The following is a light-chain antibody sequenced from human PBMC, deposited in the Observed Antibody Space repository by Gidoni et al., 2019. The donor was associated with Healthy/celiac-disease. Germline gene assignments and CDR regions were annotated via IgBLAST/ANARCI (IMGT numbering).Light chain of an antibody. Sequence: IVLTQSPGTLSLSPGERATLSCRASQSVSSSYLAWYQQKPGQAPRLLIYGASSRATGIPDRFSGSGSGTDFTLTISRLEPEDFAVYYCQQYGSSPPNTFXXXTKLEIK. V-gene: IGKV3-20*01. CDR3: QQYGSSPPNT. CDR1: QSVSSSY. CDR2: GAS. J-gene: IGKJ2*01.